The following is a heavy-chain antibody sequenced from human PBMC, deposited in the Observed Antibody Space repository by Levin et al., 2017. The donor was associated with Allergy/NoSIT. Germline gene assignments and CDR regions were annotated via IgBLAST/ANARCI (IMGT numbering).Heavy chain of an antibody. D-gene: IGHD5-12*01. J-gene: IGHJ6*02. CDR3: AKERPPLGATTNYYYYGMDV. CDR1: GFTFSSYG. CDR2: ISYDGSNK. Sequence: GGSLRLSCAASGFTFSSYGMHWVRQAPGKGLEWVAVISYDGSNKYYADSVKGRFTISRDNSKNTLYLQMNSLRAEDTAVYYCAKERPPLGATTNYYYYGMDVWGQGTTVTVSS. V-gene: IGHV3-30*18.